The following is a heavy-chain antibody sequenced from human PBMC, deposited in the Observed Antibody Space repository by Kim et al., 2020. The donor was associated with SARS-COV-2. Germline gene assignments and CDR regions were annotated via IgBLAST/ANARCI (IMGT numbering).Heavy chain of an antibody. CDR1: GFTFSSYW. Sequence: GGSLRLSCVASGFTFSSYWMHWVRQAPGKGLVWVSRVNSDGSSTSYADSVKGRFTISRDNARNTLYLQMNSLRAEDTAVYYCASLSTGYVWDKFVYWRQG. CDR3: ASLSTGYVWDKFVY. CDR2: VNSDGSST. V-gene: IGHV3-74*01. D-gene: IGHD3-16*01. J-gene: IGHJ4*02.